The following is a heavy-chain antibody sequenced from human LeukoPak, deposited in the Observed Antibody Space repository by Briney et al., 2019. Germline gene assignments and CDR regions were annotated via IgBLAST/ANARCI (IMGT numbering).Heavy chain of an antibody. V-gene: IGHV4-59*01. J-gene: IGHJ4*02. Sequence: SETLSLTCTVSGASITSYYWNWIRQPPGKGLEWIGYFYYSGSDNYNPSLKSRITISVDTSKNQFSLKLSSVTAAETAVYYCVRGYCSGATCYHFDYWGQGTLVTVSS. CDR2: FYYSGSD. CDR3: VRGYCSGATCYHFDY. D-gene: IGHD2-15*01. CDR1: GASITSYY.